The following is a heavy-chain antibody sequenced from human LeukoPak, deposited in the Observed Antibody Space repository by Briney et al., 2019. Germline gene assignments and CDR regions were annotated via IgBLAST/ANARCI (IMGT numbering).Heavy chain of an antibody. J-gene: IGHJ4*02. D-gene: IGHD3-3*01. Sequence: ASVKVSCKASGYTFTGYYMHWVRQAPGQGLEWMGWINPQSGGTNYPQEFQGRVTMTRDTSISTAYMELRRLRSDDTAVYYCARAPITIFGVVIRYYFDYWGQGTLVTVSS. CDR3: ARAPITIFGVVIRYYFDY. CDR1: GYTFTGYY. V-gene: IGHV1-2*02. CDR2: INPQSGGT.